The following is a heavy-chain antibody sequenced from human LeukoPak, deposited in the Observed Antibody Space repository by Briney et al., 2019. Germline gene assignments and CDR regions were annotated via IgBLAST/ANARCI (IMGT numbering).Heavy chain of an antibody. V-gene: IGHV4-39*01. CDR1: GGSISSGDYY. CDR3: ARSKDYYDSSGFGAFDI. CDR2: IYYSGST. Sequence: PSETLSLTCTVSGGSISSGDYYWSWIRQPPGKGLEWIGSIYYSGSTYYNPSLKSRVTISVDTSKNQFSLKLSSVTAADTAVYYCARSKDYYDSSGFGAFDIWGQGTMVTVSS. D-gene: IGHD3-22*01. J-gene: IGHJ3*02.